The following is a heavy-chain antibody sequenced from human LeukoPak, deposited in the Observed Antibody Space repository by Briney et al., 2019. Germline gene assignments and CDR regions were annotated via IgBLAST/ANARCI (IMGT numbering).Heavy chain of an antibody. D-gene: IGHD6-19*01. V-gene: IGHV3-21*01. CDR2: ISSSSSYI. CDR3: AKDRRPGSSGWYGPFDY. J-gene: IGHJ4*02. CDR1: GFTFSSYS. Sequence: PGGSLRLSCAASGFTFSSYSMNWVRQAPGKGLEWVSSISSSSSYIYYADSVKGRFTISRDNSKNTLYLQMNSLRAEDTAVYYCAKDRRPGSSGWYGPFDYWGQGTLVTVSS.